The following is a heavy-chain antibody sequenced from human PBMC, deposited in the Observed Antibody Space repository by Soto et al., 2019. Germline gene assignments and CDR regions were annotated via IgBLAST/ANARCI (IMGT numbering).Heavy chain of an antibody. Sequence: ASVKVSCKASGYTFTSYDINWARQATGQGLEWMGWMNPNSGNTGYAQKFQGRVTMTRNTSISTAYMELSSLRSEDTAVYYCARGGYCSGGSCYGYYYYGMDVWGQGTTVTVYS. D-gene: IGHD2-15*01. CDR2: MNPNSGNT. J-gene: IGHJ6*02. V-gene: IGHV1-8*01. CDR1: GYTFTSYD. CDR3: ARGGYCSGGSCYGYYYYGMDV.